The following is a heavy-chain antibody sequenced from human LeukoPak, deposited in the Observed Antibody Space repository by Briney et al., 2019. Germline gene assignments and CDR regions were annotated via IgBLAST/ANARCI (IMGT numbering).Heavy chain of an antibody. CDR3: AREAMVRGVIGDY. D-gene: IGHD3-10*01. V-gene: IGHV3-48*03. Sequence: GGSLRLSCAASGFTFSSYEMNWVCQAPGKGLEWVSYISSSGSTIYYADSVKGRFTISRDNAKNSLYLQMNSLRAEDTAVYYCAREAMVRGVIGDYWGQGTLVTVSS. CDR2: ISSSGSTI. CDR1: GFTFSSYE. J-gene: IGHJ4*02.